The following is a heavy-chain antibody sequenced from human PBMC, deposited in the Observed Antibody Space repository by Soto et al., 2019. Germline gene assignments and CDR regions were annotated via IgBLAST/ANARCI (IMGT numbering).Heavy chain of an antibody. V-gene: IGHV4-34*01. J-gene: IGHJ4*02. CDR3: ARPGVAASGNFDS. CDR2: IDNLGRT. D-gene: IGHD2-15*01. CDR1: GGSFSGYY. Sequence: SETLSLTCAVSGGSFSGYYWAWIRQPPGRGLEWIGEIDNLGRTYHNPSLKSRVTLSADTSKSQFSLEIKSLTAADTAVYYCARPGVAASGNFDSWGPGTLVTVSS.